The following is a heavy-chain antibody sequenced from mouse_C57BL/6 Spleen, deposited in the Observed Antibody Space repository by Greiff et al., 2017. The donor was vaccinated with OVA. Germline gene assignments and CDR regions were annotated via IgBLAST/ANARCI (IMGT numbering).Heavy chain of an antibody. J-gene: IGHJ4*01. CDR1: GYTFTSYW. CDR3: ARGVGTGAMDY. V-gene: IGHV1-50*01. D-gene: IGHD1-1*02. Sequence: QVQLQQPGAELVKPGASVKLSCKASGYTFTSYWMQWVKLRPGQGLEWIGEIDPSDSYTNYNQKFKGKATLTVDTSSSTAYMQLSSLTSEDSAVYYCARGVGTGAMDYWGQGTSVTVSS. CDR2: IDPSDSYT.